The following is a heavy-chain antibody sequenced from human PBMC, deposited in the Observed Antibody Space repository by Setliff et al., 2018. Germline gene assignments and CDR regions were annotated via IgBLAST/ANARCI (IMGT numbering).Heavy chain of an antibody. J-gene: IGHJ4*02. CDR1: GGSISSGSYY. V-gene: IGHV4-61*09. CDR3: ARGPPVNFGVVTPGYFEY. CDR2: IYTSGST. D-gene: IGHD3-3*01. Sequence: SETLSLTCTVSGGSISSGSYYWSWIRQPAGKGLEWIGHIYTSGSTNYKPSLKSRVTISVDTSKNQFSLKLSSVTAADTAKYYCARGPPVNFGVVTPGYFEYWGQGNPVTVSS.